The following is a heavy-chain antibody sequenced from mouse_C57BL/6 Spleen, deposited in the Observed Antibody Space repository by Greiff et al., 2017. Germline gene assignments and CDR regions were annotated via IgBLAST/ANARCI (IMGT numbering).Heavy chain of an antibody. V-gene: IGHV1-50*01. Sequence: VQRVESGAELVKPGASVKLSCKASGYTFTSYWMQWVKQRPGQGLEWIGEIDPSDSYTNYNQKFKGKATLTVDTSSSTAYMQLSSLTSEDSAVYYCARGGDWDDYFDYWGQGTTLTVSS. CDR2: IDPSDSYT. CDR1: GYTFTSYW. CDR3: ARGGDWDDYFDY. J-gene: IGHJ2*01. D-gene: IGHD4-1*01.